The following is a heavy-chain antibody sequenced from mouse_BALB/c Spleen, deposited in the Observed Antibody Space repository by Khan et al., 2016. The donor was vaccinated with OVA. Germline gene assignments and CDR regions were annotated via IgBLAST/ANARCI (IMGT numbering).Heavy chain of an antibody. CDR1: GFTFSNYG. CDR2: ISSGGSYT. CDR3: ARTPGYYGSNYFDD. J-gene: IGHJ2*01. Sequence: VQLQESGGGLVKPGGSLKFSCAASGFTFSNYGMSWVRQTPEKRLEWVATISSGGSYTYYPDSVKGRFTISRDNANNTLYLQMSSLRSEDTAMYYCARTPGYYGSNYFDDWGQGTTLTVSS. D-gene: IGHD1-1*01. V-gene: IGHV5-9-3*01.